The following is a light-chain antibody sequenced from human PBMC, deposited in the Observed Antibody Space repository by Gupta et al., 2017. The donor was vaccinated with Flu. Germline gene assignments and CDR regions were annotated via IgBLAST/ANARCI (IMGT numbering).Light chain of an antibody. CDR3: SSYTSTNTVVV. J-gene: IGLJ2*01. V-gene: IGLV2-14*01. Sequence: SSDVGGYDYVSWYQQHPGKAPKLILFEVSRRPGGIYARFSGSKSGNTASLTIAGLLAEDEAFYYCSSYTSTNTVVVFGGGTKLTVL. CDR2: EVS. CDR1: SSDVGGYDY.